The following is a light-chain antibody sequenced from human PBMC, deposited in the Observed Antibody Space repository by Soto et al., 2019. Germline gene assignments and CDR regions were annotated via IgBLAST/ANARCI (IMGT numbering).Light chain of an antibody. V-gene: IGKV3-15*01. CDR3: QQYNNGPPWT. CDR2: GAS. Sequence: EIVMTQSPATLSVSPGERATLSCRASQSVRSNLAWYQQKPGQAPRLLIYGASTRATGSPARFSGSGSATEFTLTISSLQSEDVAVYYCQQYNNGPPWTFGQGTKVEIK. J-gene: IGKJ1*01. CDR1: QSVRSN.